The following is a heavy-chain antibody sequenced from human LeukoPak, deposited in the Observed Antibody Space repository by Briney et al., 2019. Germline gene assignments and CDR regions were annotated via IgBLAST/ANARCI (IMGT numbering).Heavy chain of an antibody. D-gene: IGHD3-16*02. J-gene: IGHJ3*02. V-gene: IGHV3-23*01. CDR1: GFTFSSYA. CDR2: ISGSGGST. Sequence: GGSLRLSCAASGFTFSSYAMSWVRQAPGKGLEWVSAISGSGGSTYYADSVKGRFTISRDNSKNTLYLQMNSLRAEDTAVYYCAHLGGGSYHLVFLGAFDIWGQGTMVTVSS. CDR3: AHLGGGSYHLVFLGAFDI.